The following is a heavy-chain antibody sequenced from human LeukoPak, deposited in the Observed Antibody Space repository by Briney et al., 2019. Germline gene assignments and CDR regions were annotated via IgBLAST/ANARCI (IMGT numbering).Heavy chain of an antibody. CDR1: GGSISSGDYY. V-gene: IGHV4-30-4*08. J-gene: IGHJ4*02. CDR2: IYYSGST. D-gene: IGHD6-19*01. Sequence: PSQTLSLTCTISGGSISSGDYYWSWIRQPPGKGLEWIGYIYYSGSTYYNPSLKSRVTISVDTSKNQFSLKLSSVTAADTAVYYCARHLGYSSGWYGFDYWGQGTLVTVSS. CDR3: ARHLGYSSGWYGFDY.